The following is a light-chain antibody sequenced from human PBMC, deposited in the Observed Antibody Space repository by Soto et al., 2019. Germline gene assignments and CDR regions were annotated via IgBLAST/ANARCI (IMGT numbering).Light chain of an antibody. CDR3: QQYGSSPLT. CDR1: QTVSITY. CDR2: GAS. V-gene: IGKV3-20*01. J-gene: IGKJ4*01. Sequence: VLTHPPGTLSLSPWESATLSCRASQTVSITYLTWYQQKPGQAPRLLIYGASSRATGIPDRFSGSGSGTDFTLTISRLEPEDFAVYYCQQYGSSPLTFGGGTKVDIK.